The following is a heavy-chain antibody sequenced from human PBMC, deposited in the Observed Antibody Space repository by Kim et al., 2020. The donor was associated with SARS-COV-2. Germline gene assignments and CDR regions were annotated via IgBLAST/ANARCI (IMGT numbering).Heavy chain of an antibody. CDR3: ARVIAAAGKGPPRVHRWYFDL. D-gene: IGHD6-13*01. Sequence: SETLSLTCAVYGGSFSGYYWSWIRQPPGKGLEWIGEINHSGSTNYNPSLKSRVTISVDTSKNQFSLKLSSVTAADTAVYYCARVIAAAGKGPPRVHRWYFDLWGRGTLVTVSS. CDR2: INHSGST. V-gene: IGHV4-34*01. J-gene: IGHJ2*01. CDR1: GGSFSGYY.